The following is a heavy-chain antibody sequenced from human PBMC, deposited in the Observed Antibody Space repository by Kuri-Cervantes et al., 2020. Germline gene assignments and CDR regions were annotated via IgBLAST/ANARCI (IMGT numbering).Heavy chain of an antibody. CDR3: ARDEASGWDRPPAHWFDP. Sequence: GGSLRLSCAASGFTFNTYAMHWVRQAPGKGLEWVAIISYDGSKKYYADSVKGRFTMSRDNSKNTLYLQMNSLRGEDTAVYHCARDEASGWDRPPAHWFDPWGQGTLVTVSS. CDR1: GFTFNTYA. CDR2: ISYDGSKK. J-gene: IGHJ5*02. V-gene: IGHV3-30-3*01. D-gene: IGHD2-2*01.